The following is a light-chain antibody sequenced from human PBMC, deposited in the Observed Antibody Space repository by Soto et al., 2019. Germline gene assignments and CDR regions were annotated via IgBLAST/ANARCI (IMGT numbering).Light chain of an antibody. CDR2: WAS. J-gene: IGKJ1*01. Sequence: DIVMTQSPDSLAVSLGERATINCKSSQSVLYSSNNKNYLAWYQQKPGQPPKLLIYWASTRESGVPDRFGGSGSGTDFTLTISSLQDEDVAVYYCQQYYTTLTFGQGTKVEIK. CDR3: QQYYTTLT. CDR1: QSVLYSSNNKNY. V-gene: IGKV4-1*01.